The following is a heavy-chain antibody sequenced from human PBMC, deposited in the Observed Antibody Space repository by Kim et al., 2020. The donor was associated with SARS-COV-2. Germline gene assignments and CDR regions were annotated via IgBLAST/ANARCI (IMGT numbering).Heavy chain of an antibody. CDR3: ASANGAYDLYFYYGLDV. CDR2: INPSGGST. Sequence: ASVKVSCKASGYTFTSHYIHWVRQAPGQGLEWMGIINPSGGSTTYAQEFQGRVTMTRDTSTSTVYMELSGLRSDDTAVYYCASANGAYDLYFYYGLDVWGQGTTVTVSS. D-gene: IGHD5-12*01. V-gene: IGHV1-46*03. J-gene: IGHJ6*02. CDR1: GYTFTSHY.